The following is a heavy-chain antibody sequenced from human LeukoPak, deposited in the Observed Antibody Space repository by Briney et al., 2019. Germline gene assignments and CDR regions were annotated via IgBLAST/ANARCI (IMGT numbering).Heavy chain of an antibody. V-gene: IGHV5-51*01. Sequence: GESLKISCKGSGYSFTSYWIGWVRQMPGKGPEWMGIIYPGDSDTRYSPSFQGQVTISADKSISTSYLQWSSLKASDTAMYYCARSSSGYWYYFDYWGQGTLVTVSS. CDR3: ARSSSGYWYYFDY. J-gene: IGHJ4*02. CDR1: GYSFTSYW. D-gene: IGHD3-22*01. CDR2: IYPGDSDT.